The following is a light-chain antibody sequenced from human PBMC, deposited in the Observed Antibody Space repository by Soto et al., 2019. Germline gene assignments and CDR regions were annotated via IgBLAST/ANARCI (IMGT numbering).Light chain of an antibody. V-gene: IGLV2-18*01. Sequence: QSVLTQPPSVSGSPGQPVTISCTGTSTDFVSYNRVSWYQQPPGTAPKLIIYEASNRPSGVPDRFSGSKSGNTASLTISGLQAADEADYYCSLYTSENTYVFGTGTRSPS. CDR1: STDFVSYNR. CDR3: SLYTSENTYV. CDR2: EAS. J-gene: IGLJ1*01.